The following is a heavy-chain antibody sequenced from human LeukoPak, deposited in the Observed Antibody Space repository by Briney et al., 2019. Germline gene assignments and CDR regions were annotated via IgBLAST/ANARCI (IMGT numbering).Heavy chain of an antibody. CDR2: IYHSGST. Sequence: SQTLSLTCAVSGVSISSGGYSWSWTRQPPGKGLEWIGYIYHSGSTYYNPSLKSRVTISVDRSKNQFSLKLSSVTAADTAVYYCARGNMITFGGVIVPYYFDYWGQGTLVTVSS. V-gene: IGHV4-30-2*01. CDR3: ARGNMITFGGVIVPYYFDY. J-gene: IGHJ4*02. CDR1: GVSISSGGYS. D-gene: IGHD3-16*02.